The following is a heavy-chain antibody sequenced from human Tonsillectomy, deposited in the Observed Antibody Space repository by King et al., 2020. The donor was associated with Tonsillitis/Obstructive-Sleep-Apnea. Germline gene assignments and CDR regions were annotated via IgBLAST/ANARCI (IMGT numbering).Heavy chain of an antibody. D-gene: IGHD3-10*01. Sequence: VQLVESGGGLVQPGGSLRLSCAASGITFISYAMSWVRQAPGKGLEWVSTISGGGGGTYYADSVKGRFTISRDNSKNTLYLQMNSLRAEDTAVYYCAKAMVQGIIITIFDYWGQGTLVTVSS. J-gene: IGHJ4*02. CDR3: AKAMVQGIIITIFDY. CDR1: GITFISYA. CDR2: ISGGGGGT. V-gene: IGHV3-23*04.